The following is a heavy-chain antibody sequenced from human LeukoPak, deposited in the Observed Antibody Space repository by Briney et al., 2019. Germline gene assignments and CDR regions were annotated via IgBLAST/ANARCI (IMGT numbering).Heavy chain of an antibody. Sequence: GRSLRLSCAASGFTFSSYGMHWVRQAPGKGLEWVAVISYDGSNKYYADSVKGRFTISRDNAENSLYLQMNSLRVEDTAVYYCARDVSGESRYFDLWGRGTLVTVSS. D-gene: IGHD1-26*01. CDR2: ISYDGSNK. CDR3: ARDVSGESRYFDL. V-gene: IGHV3-30*03. CDR1: GFTFSSYG. J-gene: IGHJ2*01.